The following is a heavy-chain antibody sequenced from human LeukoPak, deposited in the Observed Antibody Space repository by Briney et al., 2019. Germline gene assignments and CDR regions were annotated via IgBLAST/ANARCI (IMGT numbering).Heavy chain of an antibody. CDR1: GGSISRGGYY. CDR2: IYYSGSS. CDR3: ARDAPPYGALGWYFAL. J-gene: IGHJ2*01. Sequence: SQTLSLTCTVSGGSISRGGYYWSWIRQHPGKGLERIGYIYYSGSSYYNPSLNSRVTISVDTSKNQFSLQLTSVNAADTDVYYCARDAPPYGALGWYFALWGRGPLVTVSS. V-gene: IGHV4-31*03. D-gene: IGHD4-17*01.